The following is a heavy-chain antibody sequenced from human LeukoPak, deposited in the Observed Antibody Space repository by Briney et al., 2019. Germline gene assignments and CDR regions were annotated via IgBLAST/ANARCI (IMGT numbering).Heavy chain of an antibody. J-gene: IGHJ4*02. CDR1: GFTFSSSV. CDR3: AKRESKSFEY. V-gene: IGHV3-23*01. Sequence: PGGSLRLSCVASGFTFSSSVMSWVRQAPGKGLEWVSTFSGGSGNTYYADFVKGRFTISRDNSKNTLYLQMNSMRAEDTALYYCAKRESKSFEYWGQGTLVTVSS. CDR2: FSGGSGNT. D-gene: IGHD5-24*01.